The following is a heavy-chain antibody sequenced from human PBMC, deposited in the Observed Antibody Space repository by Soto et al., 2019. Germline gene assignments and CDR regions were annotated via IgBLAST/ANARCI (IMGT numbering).Heavy chain of an antibody. D-gene: IGHD6-19*01. Sequence: QVQLQESGPGLVKPSETLSLTCTVSGGSISGYYWSWIRQPPGKGLEWIGYVYYSGSTNYNPSLKSRVTISVDPSKNQFSLELNSVTAADTAVYYCARGRQWLDDWGQGTLVTVSS. J-gene: IGHJ4*02. V-gene: IGHV4-59*01. CDR3: ARGRQWLDD. CDR2: VYYSGST. CDR1: GGSISGYY.